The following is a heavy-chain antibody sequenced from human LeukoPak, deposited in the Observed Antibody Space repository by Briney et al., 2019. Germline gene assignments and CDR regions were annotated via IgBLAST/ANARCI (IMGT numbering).Heavy chain of an antibody. CDR1: GFTFSDYY. CDR3: ARFHSTNWYWDY. J-gene: IGHJ4*02. Sequence: PGGSLRLSCAASGFTFSDYYMSWVRQAPGRGLEWVSVIYRGGNTYYTDSVKGRFTISRDTSKNTVYLQMNSLRDEDTAVYYCARFHSTNWYWDYWGQGTLVIVSS. CDR2: IYRGGNT. V-gene: IGHV3-53*01. D-gene: IGHD6-13*01.